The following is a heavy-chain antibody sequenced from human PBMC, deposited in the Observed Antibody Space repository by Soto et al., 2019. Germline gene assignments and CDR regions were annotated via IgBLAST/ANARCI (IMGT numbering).Heavy chain of an antibody. CDR2: ISYDGSHK. Sequence: VQLVESGGGVVQPGRSLRLSCVASGFLFDTYGMHWVRQTPGKGLEWVAIISYDGSHKEYADSMKGRFAISRDNSENTLYLQMNNLGVEDTALYYCATSASSDHWGQGTQVTVSS. CDR1: GFLFDTYG. D-gene: IGHD1-26*01. J-gene: IGHJ4*02. CDR3: ATSASSDH. V-gene: IGHV3-30*03.